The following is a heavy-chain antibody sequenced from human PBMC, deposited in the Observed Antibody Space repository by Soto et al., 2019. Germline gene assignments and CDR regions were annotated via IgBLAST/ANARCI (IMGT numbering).Heavy chain of an antibody. J-gene: IGHJ6*02. V-gene: IGHV3-30*03. Sequence: QVQLVESGGGAVQPGRSLRLSCAASGFTFSSYVMHWVRQAPGKGLEWVAVMSYDGSKKYYGDSVKGRFTMSRDNSKNTLYLQMNTLRAEDSAVYYCARGKFNWNAPSYHGMDVWGQGTTVTVSS. CDR1: GFTFSSYV. CDR3: ARGKFNWNAPSYHGMDV. D-gene: IGHD1-1*01. CDR2: MSYDGSKK.